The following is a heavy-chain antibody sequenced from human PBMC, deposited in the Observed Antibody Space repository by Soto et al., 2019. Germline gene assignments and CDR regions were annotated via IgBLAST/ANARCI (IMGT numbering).Heavy chain of an antibody. CDR3: ARDLLVPAANGHHYYYYMDV. D-gene: IGHD2-2*01. CDR1: GFTFSSYG. V-gene: IGHV3-33*01. Sequence: GGSLRLSCAASGFTFSSYGMHWVRQAPGKGLEWVAVIWYDGSNKYYADSVKGRFTISRDNSKNTLYLQMNSLRAEDTAVYYCARDLLVPAANGHHYYYYMDVWGKGTTVTVSS. CDR2: IWYDGSNK. J-gene: IGHJ6*03.